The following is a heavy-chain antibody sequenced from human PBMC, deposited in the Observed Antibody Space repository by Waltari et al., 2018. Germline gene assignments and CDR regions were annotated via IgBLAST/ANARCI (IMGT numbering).Heavy chain of an antibody. CDR3: ARQLYIAVAGTWGFDP. J-gene: IGHJ5*02. Sequence: QVQLQQWGAGLLKPSETLSLTCAVYGGSFSGYYWSWIRLPPWKGLERVGEIHHSGSTNYNPALKSRVTISVDTSKNQFSLKLSSVTAADTAVYYCARQLYIAVAGTWGFDPWGQGTLVTVSS. V-gene: IGHV4-34*01. CDR2: IHHSGST. D-gene: IGHD6-19*01. CDR1: GGSFSGYY.